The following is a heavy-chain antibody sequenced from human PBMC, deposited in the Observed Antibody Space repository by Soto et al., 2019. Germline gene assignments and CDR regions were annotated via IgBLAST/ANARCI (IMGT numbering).Heavy chain of an antibody. CDR1: GYTLTELS. D-gene: IGHD5-12*01. J-gene: IGHJ4*02. CDR2: FDPEDGET. Sequence: GASVKVSCKVSGYTLTELSMHWVRQAPGKGLEWMGGFDPEDGETIYAQKFQGRVTMTEDTSTDTAYMELSSLRSEDTAVYYCATDQLGYSGYDSAFDYWGQGTLVTVPQ. V-gene: IGHV1-24*01. CDR3: ATDQLGYSGYDSAFDY.